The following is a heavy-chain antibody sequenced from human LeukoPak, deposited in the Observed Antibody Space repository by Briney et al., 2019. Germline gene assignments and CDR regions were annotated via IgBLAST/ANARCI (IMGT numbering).Heavy chain of an antibody. J-gene: IGHJ4*02. CDR2: IYYSGST. D-gene: IGHD4-17*01. CDR3: ARHSPNDYGEIDY. V-gene: IGHV4-59*08. Sequence: SETLSLTCTVSGGSISSYYWSWIRQPPGKGLEWIGYIYYSGSTNYNPSLKSRVTISVDTSKNQFSLKLSSVTAADTAVYYCARHSPNDYGEIDYWGQGTLVTVSS. CDR1: GGSISSYY.